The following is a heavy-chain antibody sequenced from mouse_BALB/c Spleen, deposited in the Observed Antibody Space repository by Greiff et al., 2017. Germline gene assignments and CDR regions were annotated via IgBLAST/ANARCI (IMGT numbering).Heavy chain of an antibody. J-gene: IGHJ4*01. CDR2: ISNLAYSI. Sequence: VQLKESGGGLVQPGGSRKLSCAASGFTFSDYGMAWVRQAPGKGPEWVAFISNLAYSIYYADTVTGRFTISRENAKNTLYLEMSSLRSEDTAMYYCARNWDGYAMDYWGQGTSVTVSS. V-gene: IGHV5-15*02. CDR1: GFTFSDYG. CDR3: ARNWDGYAMDY. D-gene: IGHD4-1*01.